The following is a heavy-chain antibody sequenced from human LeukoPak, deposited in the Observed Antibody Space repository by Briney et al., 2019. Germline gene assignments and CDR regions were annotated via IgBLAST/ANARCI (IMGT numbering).Heavy chain of an antibody. J-gene: IGHJ4*02. Sequence: SETLFLTCTVSGGSISSYYWSWIRQPPGKGLEWIGYIYYSGSTNYNPSLKSRVTISVDTSKNQFSLKLSSVTAADTAVYYCARVAPPYYDFWSGYYTLGYFDYWGQGTLVTVSP. CDR2: IYYSGST. CDR3: ARVAPPYYDFWSGYYTLGYFDY. CDR1: GGSISSYY. V-gene: IGHV4-59*01. D-gene: IGHD3-3*01.